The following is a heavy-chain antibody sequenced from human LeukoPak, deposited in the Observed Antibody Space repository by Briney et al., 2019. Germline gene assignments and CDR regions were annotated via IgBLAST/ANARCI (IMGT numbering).Heavy chain of an antibody. V-gene: IGHV1-18*01. CDR1: GYTFTNYG. Sequence: ASVKVSCKASGYTFTNYGLSWVRQAPAQGLEWMGWISGYNGNTKYVQKLQGRGTMTRDTATTTAYMELRSLRSDDTAVDYCARDCHRMYYYDTSAYRFDYWGQGTLVTVSS. CDR3: ARDCHRMYYYDTSAYRFDY. D-gene: IGHD3-22*01. J-gene: IGHJ4*02. CDR2: ISGYNGNT.